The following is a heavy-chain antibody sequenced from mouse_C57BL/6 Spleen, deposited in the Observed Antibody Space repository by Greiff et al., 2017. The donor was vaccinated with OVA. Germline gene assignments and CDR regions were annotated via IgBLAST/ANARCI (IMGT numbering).Heavy chain of an antibody. V-gene: IGHV1-50*01. J-gene: IGHJ4*01. D-gene: IGHD2-2*01. Sequence: QVQLKQPGAELVKPGASVKLSCKASGYTFTSYWMQWVKQRPGQGLEWIGEIDPSDSYTNYNQKFKGKATLTVDTSSSTAYMQLSSLTSEDSAVYYCTSTMVTTWAMDYWGQGTSVTVSS. CDR2: IDPSDSYT. CDR3: TSTMVTTWAMDY. CDR1: GYTFTSYW.